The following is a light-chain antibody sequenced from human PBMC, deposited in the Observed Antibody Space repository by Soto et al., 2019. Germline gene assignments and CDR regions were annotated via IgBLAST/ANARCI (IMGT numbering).Light chain of an antibody. CDR3: HQYYSFPLT. CDR1: QTISSW. V-gene: IGKV1-5*03. J-gene: IGKJ4*01. CDR2: KAS. Sequence: DIQMTQSPSTLSGSVGDRVTITRRASQTISSWLAWYQQKPGKAPKLLIYKASTLKSGVPSRFSGSGSGTEFTLTISCLQSEDFATYYCHQYYSFPLTFGGGTKVDIK.